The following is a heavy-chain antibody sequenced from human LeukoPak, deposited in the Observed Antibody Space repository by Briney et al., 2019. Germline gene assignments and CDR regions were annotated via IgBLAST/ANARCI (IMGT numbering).Heavy chain of an antibody. CDR3: ARGYCSSTSCYSHYYYMDV. CDR1: VFTVSSNY. D-gene: IGHD2-2*01. Sequence: PGGSLRLSCAASVFTVSSNYMSWVRQAPGKGLEWVSDFYSGGITYYADSVKGRFTISRDNSKNTLYLEMNSLRAEDTDVYYCARGYCSSTSCYSHYYYMDVWGKGTTVTVSS. V-gene: IGHV3-53*01. CDR2: FYSGGIT. J-gene: IGHJ6*03.